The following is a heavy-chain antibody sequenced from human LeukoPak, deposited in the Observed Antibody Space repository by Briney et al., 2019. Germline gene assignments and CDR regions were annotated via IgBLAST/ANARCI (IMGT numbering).Heavy chain of an antibody. Sequence: SQTLSLTCTVSGGSISSGGYYWSWIRQHPGKGLEWIGYIYYSGSTYYNPSLKSRVTISVDTSKNQFSLKLSSVTAADTAVYYCARDGVPLHSSSWYYWFDPWGQGTLVTVSS. CDR2: IYYSGST. V-gene: IGHV4-31*03. D-gene: IGHD6-13*01. J-gene: IGHJ5*02. CDR1: GGSISSGGYY. CDR3: ARDGVPLHSSSWYYWFDP.